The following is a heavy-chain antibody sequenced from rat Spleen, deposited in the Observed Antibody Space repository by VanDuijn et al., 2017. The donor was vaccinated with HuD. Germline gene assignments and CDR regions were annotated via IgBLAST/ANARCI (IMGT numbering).Heavy chain of an antibody. CDR1: GFTFSDYY. J-gene: IGHJ2*01. Sequence: EVQLVESGGGLVQPGRSLKLSCAASGFTFSDYYMAWVRQAPTTGLEWVASLSPSGVTYYRDSVKGRFTVSRENAKSTLYLQVDSLRSEDTATYYCANRGYNSGSYYFDYWGQGVMVTVSS. D-gene: IGHD4-3*01. CDR3: ANRGYNSGSYYFDY. V-gene: IGHV5-25*01. CDR2: LSPSGVT.